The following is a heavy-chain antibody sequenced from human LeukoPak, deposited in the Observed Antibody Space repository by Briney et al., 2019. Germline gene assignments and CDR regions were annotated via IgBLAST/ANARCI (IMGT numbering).Heavy chain of an antibody. CDR2: INHSGST. D-gene: IGHD1-14*01. J-gene: IGHJ4*02. CDR3: AGGPNNVFDY. Sequence: SETLSLTCAVYGGSFSGYYWSWIRQPPGKGLEWIGEINHSGSTNYNPSLKSRVTISVDTSKNQFSLKLSSVTAADTAVYYCAGGPNNVFDYWGQGTLVTVSS. CDR1: GGSFSGYY. V-gene: IGHV4-34*01.